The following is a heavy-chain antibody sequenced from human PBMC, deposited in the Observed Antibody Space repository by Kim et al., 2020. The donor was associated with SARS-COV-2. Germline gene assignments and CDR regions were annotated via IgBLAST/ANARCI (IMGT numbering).Heavy chain of an antibody. V-gene: IGHV1-8*01. D-gene: IGHD3-10*01. CDR3: ARSYGYYGSGSYYNAEWDAFDI. CDR1: GYTFTSYD. Sequence: ASVKVSCKASGYTFTSYDINWVRQATGQGLEWMGWMNPNSGNTGYAQKFQGRVTMTRNTSISTAYMELSSLRSEDTAVYYCARSYGYYGSGSYYNAEWDAFDIWGQGTMVTVSS. CDR2: MNPNSGNT. J-gene: IGHJ3*02.